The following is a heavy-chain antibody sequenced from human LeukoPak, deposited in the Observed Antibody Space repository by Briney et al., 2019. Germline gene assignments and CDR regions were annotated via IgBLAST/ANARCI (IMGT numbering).Heavy chain of an antibody. CDR2: IYSGGST. D-gene: IGHD6-6*01. J-gene: IGHJ4*02. V-gene: IGHV3-66*02. CDR1: GFTVSSNY. Sequence: GGSLRLSCAASGFTVSSNYMSWVRQAPGKGLEWVSVIYSGGSTYYADSVKGRFTISRDNSKNTLYLQMNSLRGEDTAVYYCASGYSSSWFVYWGQEALVTLSS. CDR3: ASGYSSSWFVY.